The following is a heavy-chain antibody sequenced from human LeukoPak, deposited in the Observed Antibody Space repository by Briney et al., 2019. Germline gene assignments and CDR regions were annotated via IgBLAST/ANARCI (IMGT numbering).Heavy chain of an antibody. J-gene: IGHJ4*02. CDR3: AKNRANEDVVVVPAAEGFDY. D-gene: IGHD2-2*01. V-gene: IGHV3-23*01. Sequence: GGSLRLSCAASGFMFSSYGMSWVRQAPGKGLEWVSAISGSGCNTNYADSVKGRFTVSRDNSKNTLNLQMNSLRVEDTAVYYCAKNRANEDVVVVPAAEGFDYWGQGTLVTVSS. CDR1: GFMFSSYG. CDR2: ISGSGCNT.